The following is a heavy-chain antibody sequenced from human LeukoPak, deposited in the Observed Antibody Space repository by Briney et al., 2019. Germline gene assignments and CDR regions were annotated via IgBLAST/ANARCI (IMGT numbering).Heavy chain of an antibody. D-gene: IGHD3-10*01. J-gene: IGHJ4*02. V-gene: IGHV4-59*12. Sequence: PSETLSLTCTVSGGSISSYYWSWIRQPPGKGLEWIGYIYYSGSTYYNPSLKSRVTISVDTSKNQFSLKLSSVTAADTAVYYCARVRVEYYFDYWGQGTLVTVSS. CDR2: IYYSGST. CDR1: GGSISSYY. CDR3: ARVRVEYYFDY.